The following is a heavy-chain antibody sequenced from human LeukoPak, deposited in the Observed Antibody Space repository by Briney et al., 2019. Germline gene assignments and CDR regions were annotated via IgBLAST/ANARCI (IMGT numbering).Heavy chain of an antibody. CDR1: GYTFTSYY. Sequence: ASVKVSCKASGYTFTSYYMHWVRQAPGQGLEWMGIINPSGGSTTYAQKFQGRVTMTRGTSTSTVYMELSSLRSEDTAVYYCARDTLTGYPMNLLDYWGQGTLVTVSS. J-gene: IGHJ4*02. V-gene: IGHV1-46*01. D-gene: IGHD3-9*01. CDR2: INPSGGST. CDR3: ARDTLTGYPMNLLDY.